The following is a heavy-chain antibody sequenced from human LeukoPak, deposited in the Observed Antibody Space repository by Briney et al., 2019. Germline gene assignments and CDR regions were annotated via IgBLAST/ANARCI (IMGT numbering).Heavy chain of an antibody. CDR3: AAGLHGGSYHLDY. D-gene: IGHD1-26*01. Sequence: TSVKVSCKASGFTFTISAMEWVRQARGQRLEWIGWIVVGSGNTNYAQKFQVRVTITRDMSTSTAYMELSSLRSEDTAVYYCAAGLHGGSYHLDYWGQGTLVTVSS. V-gene: IGHV1-58*02. J-gene: IGHJ4*02. CDR2: IVVGSGNT. CDR1: GFTFTISA.